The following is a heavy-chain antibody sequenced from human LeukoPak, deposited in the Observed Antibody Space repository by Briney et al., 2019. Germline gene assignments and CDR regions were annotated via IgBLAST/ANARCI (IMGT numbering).Heavy chain of an antibody. CDR3: ARLANDPDTYDFWSGYRLKGFDY. CDR1: GGSISSGSYY. D-gene: IGHD3-3*01. Sequence: SQTLSLTCTVSGGSISSGSYYWSWIRQPAGKGLEWIGRIYTSGSTNYNPSLKSRVTISVDTSKNQFSLKLSSVTAADTAVYYCARLANDPDTYDFWSGYRLKGFDYWGQGTLVTVSS. J-gene: IGHJ4*02. V-gene: IGHV4-61*02. CDR2: IYTSGST.